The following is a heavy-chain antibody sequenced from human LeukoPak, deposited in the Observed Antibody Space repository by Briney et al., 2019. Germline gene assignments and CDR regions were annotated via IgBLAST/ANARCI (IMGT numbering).Heavy chain of an antibody. J-gene: IGHJ4*02. D-gene: IGHD2-15*01. CDR2: ISSSSSYI. CDR1: GFTFSSYS. CDR3: ARSPRRISGLFDY. V-gene: IGHV3-21*01. Sequence: KPGGSLRLSCAASGFTFSSYSMNWVRQAPGKGLEWVSSISSSSSYIYYADSVKGRFTISRDNAKNSLYLQMNSLRAEDTAVYYCARSPRRISGLFDYWGQGTLVTVSS.